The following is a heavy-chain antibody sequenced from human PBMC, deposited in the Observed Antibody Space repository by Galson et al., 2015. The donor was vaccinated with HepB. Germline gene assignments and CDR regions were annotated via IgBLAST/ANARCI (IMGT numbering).Heavy chain of an antibody. CDR1: GYTFSSYS. Sequence: SVKVSCKASGYTFSSYSINWVRQATGQGLEWMGWMNPNSGNTGHAQKFQGRVTMTRNTSISTAYMELSSLRSEDTAVYYCARGRLRLPFDPWGQGTLVTVSS. CDR2: MNPNSGNT. D-gene: IGHD4-17*01. V-gene: IGHV1-8*01. CDR3: ARGRLRLPFDP. J-gene: IGHJ5*02.